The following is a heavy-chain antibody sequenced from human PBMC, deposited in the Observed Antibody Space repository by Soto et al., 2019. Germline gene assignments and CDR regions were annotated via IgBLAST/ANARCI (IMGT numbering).Heavy chain of an antibody. V-gene: IGHV1-69*06. CDR1: GGTFSIYA. CDR2: IIPIFGTA. J-gene: IGHJ6*02. Sequence: SVKVSCKASGGTFSIYAISWVRQAPGQGLERMGGIIPIFGTANYAQKFQGRVTITADKSTSTAYMELSSLRSEDTAVYYCARGHYDSSGYYNYYYYGMDVWGQGTTVTVSS. CDR3: ARGHYDSSGYYNYYYYGMDV. D-gene: IGHD3-22*01.